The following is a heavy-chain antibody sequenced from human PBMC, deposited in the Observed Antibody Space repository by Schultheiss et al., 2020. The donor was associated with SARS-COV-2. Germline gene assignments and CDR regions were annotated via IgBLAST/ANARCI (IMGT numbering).Heavy chain of an antibody. Sequence: SETLSLTCTVSGYSISSGYYWGWIRQPPGKGLEWIGSIYHSGSTYYNPSLKSRVTISVDTSKNQFSLKLSSVTAADTAVYYCAREKYSSSSRWFDPWGQGTLVTVSS. D-gene: IGHD6-6*01. CDR1: GYSISSGYY. CDR3: AREKYSSSSRWFDP. J-gene: IGHJ5*02. V-gene: IGHV4-38-2*02. CDR2: IYHSGST.